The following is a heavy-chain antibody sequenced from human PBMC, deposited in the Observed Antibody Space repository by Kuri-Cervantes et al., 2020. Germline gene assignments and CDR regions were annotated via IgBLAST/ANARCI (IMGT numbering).Heavy chain of an antibody. CDR3: AREVAVAGTGWFDP. D-gene: IGHD6-19*01. V-gene: IGHV4-30-2*01. Sequence: SETLSLTCTVSGGSISSGGYSWSWIRQPPGEGLEWIGYIYHSGSTYYNPSLKSRVTISVDRSKNQFSLKLSSVTAADTAVYYCAREVAVAGTGWFDPWGQGTLVTVSS. CDR1: GGSISSGGYS. CDR2: IYHSGST. J-gene: IGHJ5*02.